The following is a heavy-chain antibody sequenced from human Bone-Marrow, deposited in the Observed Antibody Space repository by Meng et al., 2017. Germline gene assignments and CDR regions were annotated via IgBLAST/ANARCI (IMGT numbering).Heavy chain of an antibody. V-gene: IGHV3-33*01. Sequence: GESLKIPCAASGFTFSSYGMHWVRQAPGKGLEWVAVIWYDGSNKYYADSVKGRFTISRDNSKNTLYLQMNNLRAEDTAVYYCARVLHYYVKWGQGTLVTVSS. CDR2: IWYDGSNK. J-gene: IGHJ4*02. CDR3: ARVLHYYVK. CDR1: GFTFSSYG. D-gene: IGHD3-10*02.